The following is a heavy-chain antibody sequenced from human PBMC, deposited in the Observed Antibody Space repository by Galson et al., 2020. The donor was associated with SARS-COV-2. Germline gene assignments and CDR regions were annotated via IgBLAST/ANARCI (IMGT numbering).Heavy chain of an antibody. Sequence: SETLSLTCTVSGDSISSDYYSWSWIRQPPGEGLQWIGHIFNTGSTYYCPSLKSRLTVSLDTSKNQFSLKLYSVTAADTAVYYCARVASSYYDRSGSCDYWGQGTLVTVSS. CDR1: GDSISSDYYS. CDR3: ARVASSYYDRSGSCDY. J-gene: IGHJ4*02. D-gene: IGHD3-22*01. CDR2: IFNTGST. V-gene: IGHV4-30-4*07.